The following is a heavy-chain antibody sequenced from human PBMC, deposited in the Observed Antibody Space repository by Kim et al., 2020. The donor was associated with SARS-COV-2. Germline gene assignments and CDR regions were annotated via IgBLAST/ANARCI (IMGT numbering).Heavy chain of an antibody. CDR2: IDSDGTT. CDR1: GFTFSNYG. V-gene: IGHV3-74*01. Sequence: GGSLRLSCAASGFTFSNYGIHWVRQAPGKGLVWVARIDSDGTTRYADSVKGRFTTSSHNAKNTLYLQMNSLRVEDTAVNFCTRGRTVKIGRVRAATNGMDVWRQGPTVPVPS. CDR3: TRGRTVKIGRVRAATNGMDV. J-gene: IGHJ6*01. D-gene: IGHD5-12*01.